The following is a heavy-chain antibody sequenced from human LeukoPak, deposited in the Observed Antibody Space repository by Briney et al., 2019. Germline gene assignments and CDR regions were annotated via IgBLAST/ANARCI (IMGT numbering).Heavy chain of an antibody. D-gene: IGHD3-22*01. Sequence: GGSLRLSCAASGFTFSTYWMSRVRQAPGKGLEWVANIKEDGSEKYYGDSVKGQFTISRDNAKNSLYLQMNSLRAEDTAVYYCARDSSGYQWGQGTLVTVSS. CDR1: GFTFSTYW. CDR2: IKEDGSEK. V-gene: IGHV3-7*01. J-gene: IGHJ4*02. CDR3: ARDSSGYQ.